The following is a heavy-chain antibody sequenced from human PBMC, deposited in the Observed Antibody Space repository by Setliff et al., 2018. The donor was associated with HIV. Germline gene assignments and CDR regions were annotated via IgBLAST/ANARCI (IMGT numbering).Heavy chain of an antibody. CDR2: INTYNGNT. J-gene: IGHJ5*02. CDR1: GYDFVGYG. CDR3: ARGGPARVALLYWFDP. V-gene: IGHV1-18*01. D-gene: IGHD2-21*01. Sequence: ASVKVSCKASGYDFVGYGINWLRQAPGQGLEWMGLINTYNGNTKYGQKFQGSVTMTTDTYTSTVYMELRNLRSDDTAVYFCARGGPARVALLYWFDPWGQGTLVTVSS.